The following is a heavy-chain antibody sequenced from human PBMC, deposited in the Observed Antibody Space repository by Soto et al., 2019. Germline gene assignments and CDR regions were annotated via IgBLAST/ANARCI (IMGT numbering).Heavy chain of an antibody. D-gene: IGHD4-17*01. CDR2: INHSGST. CDR1: GGSFSGYY. V-gene: IGHV4-34*01. CDR3: ALTLYGDYDY. Sequence: SETLSLTCAVYGGSFSGYYWSWIRQPPGKGLEWIGEINHSGSTNYNPSLKSRVTISVDTSKNQFSLKLSSVTAADTAVYYCALTLYGDYDYWGQGTLVTVSS. J-gene: IGHJ4*02.